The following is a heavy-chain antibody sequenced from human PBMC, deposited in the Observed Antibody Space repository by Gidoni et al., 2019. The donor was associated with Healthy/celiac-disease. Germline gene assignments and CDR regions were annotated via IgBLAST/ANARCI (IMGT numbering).Heavy chain of an antibody. J-gene: IGHJ4*02. CDR1: GVTFSSYW. Sequence: EVQLVESGGGLVQPGGSLRLSCAASGVTFSSYWMSWVRQAPGKGLEWVANIKQDGSEKYYVDSVKGRFTISRDNAKNSLYLQMNSLRAEDTAVYYCARGWPGRQLEGYWGQGTLVTVSS. V-gene: IGHV3-7*03. D-gene: IGHD6-13*01. CDR3: ARGWPGRQLEGY. CDR2: IKQDGSEK.